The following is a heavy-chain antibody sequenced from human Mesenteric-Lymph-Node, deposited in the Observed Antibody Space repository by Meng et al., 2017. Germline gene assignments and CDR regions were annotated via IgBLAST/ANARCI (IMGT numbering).Heavy chain of an antibody. V-gene: IGHV4-4*02. CDR1: GGSISSTNW. CDR2: ISHGGNS. J-gene: IGHJ4*02. CDR3: VRNFDS. Sequence: QVQLQDSGPGLVTPSGTLSLTCAGSGGSISSTNWWSWVRQPPGKGLDWIAEISHGGNSKYNPSLKSRVTISVDMSKNQVSLKLTSVTAADTAVYFCVRNFDSWGQGTLVTVSS.